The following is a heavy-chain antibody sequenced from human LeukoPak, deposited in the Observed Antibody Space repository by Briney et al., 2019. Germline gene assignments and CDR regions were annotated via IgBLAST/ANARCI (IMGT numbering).Heavy chain of an antibody. J-gene: IGHJ6*02. CDR3: ARPHDTQGIALPYYYYGMDV. Sequence: SETLSLTCTVSGGSISSYYWSWIRQPPGKGLEWIGYIYYSGSTNYNPSLKSRVTISVDTSKNQFSLKLSSVTAADTAVYYCARPHDTQGIALPYYYYGMDVWGQGTTVTVSS. CDR2: IYYSGST. V-gene: IGHV4-59*08. CDR1: GGSISSYY. D-gene: IGHD6-13*01.